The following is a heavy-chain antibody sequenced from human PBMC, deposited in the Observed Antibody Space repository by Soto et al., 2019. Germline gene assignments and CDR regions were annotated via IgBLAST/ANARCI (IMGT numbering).Heavy chain of an antibody. CDR3: AQSLGYCSGGSCQNLAAFDI. CDR1: GGTFSSYA. V-gene: IGHV1-69*13. J-gene: IGHJ3*02. Sequence: SVKVSCKASGGTFSSYAISWVRQAPGQGLEWMGGIIPIFGTANYAQKFQGRVTITADESTSTAYMELSSLRSEDTAVYYCAQSLGYCSGGSCQNLAAFDIWGQGTMVTVSS. CDR2: IIPIFGTA. D-gene: IGHD2-15*01.